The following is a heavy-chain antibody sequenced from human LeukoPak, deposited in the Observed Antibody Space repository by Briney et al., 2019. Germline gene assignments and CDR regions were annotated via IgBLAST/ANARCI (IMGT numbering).Heavy chain of an antibody. CDR3: ARVVNSYGPVDY. CDR2: ISTTSSYI. V-gene: IGHV3-21*01. J-gene: IGHJ4*02. CDR1: GFTFSIHT. Sequence: GGSLRLSCAASGFTFSIHTMSWVRQAPGEGLEWVSCISTTSSYIYYADSVKGRFTISRDNAKNSLYLQMNSLRAEDTAVYYCARVVNSYGPVDYWGQGTLVTVSS. D-gene: IGHD5-18*01.